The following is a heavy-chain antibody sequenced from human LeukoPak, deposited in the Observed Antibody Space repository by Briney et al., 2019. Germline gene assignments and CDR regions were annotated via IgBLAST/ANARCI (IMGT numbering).Heavy chain of an antibody. D-gene: IGHD1-26*01. V-gene: IGHV3-11*01. Sequence: PGGSLRLSCAASGFTFSDYYMSWIRQAPGKGLEWISYISSSGDIIYYTDSVKGRFTISRDNARNSLYLQMSSLRAEDTAVYYCARDDIIVGAANWGQGTLVTVSS. CDR2: ISSSGDII. CDR1: GFTFSDYY. CDR3: ARDDIIVGAAN. J-gene: IGHJ4*02.